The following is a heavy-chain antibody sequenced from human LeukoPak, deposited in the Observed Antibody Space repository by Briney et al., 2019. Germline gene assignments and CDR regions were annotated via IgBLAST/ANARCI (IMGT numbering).Heavy chain of an antibody. D-gene: IGHD6-13*01. J-gene: IGHJ4*02. CDR1: GYRFTNFD. V-gene: IGHV1-8*01. Sequence: ASVRISCKTSGYRFTNFDINWVRQAPGQGRERMGWMNPDNGNTGYAQKFQGRVSMSGDTSISTAFMVLSSLRSDDTAVYFCARGPRESSSSDYWGQGTLGTVSS. CDR3: ARGPRESSSSDY. CDR2: MNPDNGNT.